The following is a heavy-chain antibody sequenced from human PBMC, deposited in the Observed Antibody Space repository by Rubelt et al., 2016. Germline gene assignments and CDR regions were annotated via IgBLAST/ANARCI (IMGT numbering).Heavy chain of an antibody. CDR2: ISYSGRT. Sequence: QVQLQQWGAGLLKPSETLSLTCAVYGGSISSSSYYWGWIRQPPGKGLEWIGSISYSGRTSYNPSLKSRVTISVDTSKNQFSLKLSSVTAADTAVYYCARDPRAGTTSFDYWGQGTLVTVSS. V-gene: IGHV4-39*07. D-gene: IGHD1-7*01. CDR3: ARDPRAGTTSFDY. CDR1: GGSISSSSYY. J-gene: IGHJ4*02.